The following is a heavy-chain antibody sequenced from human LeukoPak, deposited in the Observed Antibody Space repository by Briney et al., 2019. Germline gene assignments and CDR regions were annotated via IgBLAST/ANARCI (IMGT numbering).Heavy chain of an antibody. V-gene: IGHV3-23*01. J-gene: IGHJ4*02. D-gene: IGHD6-19*01. CDR1: GFTFSSYA. Sequence: PGGSLRLSCAASGFTFSSYAMSWVRQAPGKGLEWVSAISGSGGSTYYADSVKGRFTISRDDSKNTLYLQMNSLRAEDTAVYYCAKDQGSGWPAALDYWGQGTLVTVSS. CDR3: AKDQGSGWPAALDY. CDR2: ISGSGGST.